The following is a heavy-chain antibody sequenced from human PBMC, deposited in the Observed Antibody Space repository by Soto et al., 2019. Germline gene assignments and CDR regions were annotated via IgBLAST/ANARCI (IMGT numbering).Heavy chain of an antibody. CDR3: ARRAFGSSRSFDI. CDR1: GFAFSSHP. CDR2: ISDSGGLT. Sequence: GGSLRLSCAASGFAFSSHPMSWVPQAPERGLEWVSGISDSGGLTYNADSVKGRFTISRDNSKNTLYLQMNSLRAEDTALYYCARRAFGSSRSFDIWGQGTMVTVSS. J-gene: IGHJ3*02. V-gene: IGHV3-23*01. D-gene: IGHD6-6*01.